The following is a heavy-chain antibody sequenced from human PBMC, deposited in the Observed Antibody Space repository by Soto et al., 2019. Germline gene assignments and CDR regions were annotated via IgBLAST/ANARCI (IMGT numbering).Heavy chain of an antibody. CDR3: ARHNDPGIAVAGTYYYYYGMDV. V-gene: IGHV5-51*01. CDR1: GYSFTSYW. D-gene: IGHD6-19*01. Sequence: GESLKISCKVSGYSFTSYWIGWVRQMPGKGMEWMGIIYPGDSDTRYSPSFQGQVTISAAKSISTAYLQWSSLKASDTAMYYCARHNDPGIAVAGTYYYYYGMDVWGQGTTVTVSS. CDR2: IYPGDSDT. J-gene: IGHJ6*02.